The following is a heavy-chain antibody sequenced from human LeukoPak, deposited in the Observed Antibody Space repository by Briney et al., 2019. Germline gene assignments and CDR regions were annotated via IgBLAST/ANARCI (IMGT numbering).Heavy chain of an antibody. J-gene: IGHJ4*02. D-gene: IGHD3-10*01. CDR3: ARDDSMVRGVIPVY. Sequence: SETLSLTCTVSGGFISSYYWSWIRQPAGKGLEWIGRIYTSGSTNYNPSLKSRVTMSVDTSKNQFSLKLSSVTAADTAVYYCARDDSMVRGVIPVYWGQGTLVTVSS. CDR1: GGFISSYY. CDR2: IYTSGST. V-gene: IGHV4-4*07.